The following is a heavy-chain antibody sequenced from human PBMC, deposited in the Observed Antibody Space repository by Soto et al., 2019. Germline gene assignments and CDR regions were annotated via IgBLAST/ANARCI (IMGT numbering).Heavy chain of an antibody. J-gene: IGHJ4*02. D-gene: IGHD3-10*01. Sequence: ASVKVSCKASGYTFTSYGISWVRQAPGQGLEWMGWISAYNGNTNYAQKLQGRVTMTTDTSTGTAYMELRGLRSDDTAVYYCARVGDPTWGFDYWGQGTLVTVSS. V-gene: IGHV1-18*01. CDR1: GYTFTSYG. CDR2: ISAYNGNT. CDR3: ARVGDPTWGFDY.